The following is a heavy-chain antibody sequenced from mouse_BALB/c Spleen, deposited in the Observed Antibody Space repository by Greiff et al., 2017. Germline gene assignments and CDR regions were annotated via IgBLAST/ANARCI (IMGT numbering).Heavy chain of an antibody. CDR1: GYTFTSYY. J-gene: IGHJ3*01. CDR3: TSLRQAWFAY. Sequence: QVQLQQPGAELVKPGASVKLSCKASGYTFTSYYMYWVKQRPGQGLEWIGGINPSNGGTNFNEKFKSKATLTVDKSSSTAYMQLSSLTSEDSAVYYCTSLRQAWFAYWGQGTLVTVSA. D-gene: IGHD2-12*01. CDR2: INPSNGGT. V-gene: IGHV1S81*02.